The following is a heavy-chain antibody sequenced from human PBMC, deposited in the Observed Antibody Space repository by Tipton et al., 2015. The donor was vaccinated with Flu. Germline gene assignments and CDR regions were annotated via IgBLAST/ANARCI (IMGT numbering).Heavy chain of an antibody. J-gene: IGHJ4*02. CDR1: GGSISSYY. CDR2: IYYSGST. CDR3: AGSGDTTGTRAVDY. D-gene: IGHD1-1*01. V-gene: IGHV4-59*12. Sequence: LRLSCTVSGGSISSYYWSWIRQPPGKGLEWIGYIYYSGSTNYNPSLKSRVTISVDKSKNQFSLKLSSVTAADTAVYYCAGSGDTTGTRAVDYWGQGTLVTVSS.